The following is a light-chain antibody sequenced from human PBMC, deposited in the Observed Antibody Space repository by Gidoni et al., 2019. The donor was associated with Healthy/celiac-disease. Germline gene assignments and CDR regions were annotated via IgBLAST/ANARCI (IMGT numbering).Light chain of an antibody. Sequence: DIQMTQSTSSLSASVGDRVTITCRASQSISSYLNWYQQKPGKAPQLLIYAASSLQSGVPSRFSGSGSGTDFTLTISSLQPEDFATYYCQQSYSTPRALTFXGXTKVEIK. J-gene: IGKJ4*01. CDR2: AAS. CDR3: QQSYSTPRALT. V-gene: IGKV1-39*01. CDR1: QSISSY.